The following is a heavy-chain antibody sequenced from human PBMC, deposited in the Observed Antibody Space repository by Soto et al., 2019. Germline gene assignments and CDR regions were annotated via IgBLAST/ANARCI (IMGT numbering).Heavy chain of an antibody. V-gene: IGHV2-5*02. CDR1: GFSLSTSGVG. J-gene: IGHJ6*02. CDR3: AHHGYSDYCMDV. Sequence: QITLKESGPTLVKPTQTLTLTCTFSGFSLSTSGVGVGWIRQPPGKALEWIALIYWDDDKRYSPSLKSRHTITQDTGKTQVVLTTTYRDPVYPATYYCAHHGYSDYCMDVWGQGTTVTVSS. CDR2: IYWDDDK.